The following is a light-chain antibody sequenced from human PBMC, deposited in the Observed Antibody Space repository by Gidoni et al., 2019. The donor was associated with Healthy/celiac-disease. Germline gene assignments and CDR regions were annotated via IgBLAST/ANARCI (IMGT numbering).Light chain of an antibody. CDR1: QSVSSN. V-gene: IGKV3-15*01. CDR2: GAS. J-gene: IGKJ2*01. CDR3: QQYNNWSPYT. Sequence: EIVMTHSSATLSVSPGERATLSCRASQSVSSNLAWYQQKPGQAPRLLIYGASTRATDIPARFSGSGSGTEFTLTISSLQSEDFAVYYCQQYNNWSPYTFGQGTKLEIK.